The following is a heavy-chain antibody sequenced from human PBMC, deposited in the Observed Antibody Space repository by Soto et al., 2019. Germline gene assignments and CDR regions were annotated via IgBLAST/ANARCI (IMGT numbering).Heavy chain of an antibody. CDR2: ISWNSGSI. Sequence: PGGSLRLSCAASGFTFDDYAMHWVRQAPGKGLEWVSGISWNSGSIGYADSVKGRFTISRDNAKNSLYLQMNSLRAEDTAVYYCARREGYCSGGSCYQYYFDYWGQGTLVTVSS. D-gene: IGHD2-15*01. CDR3: ARREGYCSGGSCYQYYFDY. J-gene: IGHJ4*02. V-gene: IGHV3-9*01. CDR1: GFTFDDYA.